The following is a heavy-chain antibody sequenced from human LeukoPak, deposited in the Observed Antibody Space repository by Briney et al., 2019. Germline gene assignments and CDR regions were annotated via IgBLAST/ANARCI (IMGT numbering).Heavy chain of an antibody. J-gene: IGHJ4*02. V-gene: IGHV3-9*03. CDR3: AKSSRDYHSYFDY. D-gene: IGHD3-9*01. Sequence: GGSLRLSCAASGFTFDDYAMHWVRQAPGKGLEWVSGISWNSGSIGYADSVKGRFTISRDNAKNSLYLQMNSLRAEDMALYYCAKSSRDYHSYFDYWGQGTLVTVSS. CDR1: GFTFDDYA. CDR2: ISWNSGSI.